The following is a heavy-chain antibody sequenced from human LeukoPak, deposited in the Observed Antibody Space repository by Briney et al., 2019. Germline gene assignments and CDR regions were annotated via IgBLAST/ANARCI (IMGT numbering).Heavy chain of an antibody. CDR2: IYTSGST. CDR1: GGSFSGYY. D-gene: IGHD3-3*01. J-gene: IGHJ3*02. Sequence: TSETLSLTCAVYGGSFSGYYWSWIRQPAGKGLEWIGRIYTSGSTNYNPSLKSRVTMSVDTSKNQFSLKLSSVTAADTAVYYCARAFTIFGVVTYAFDIWGQGTMVTVSS. V-gene: IGHV4-59*10. CDR3: ARAFTIFGVVTYAFDI.